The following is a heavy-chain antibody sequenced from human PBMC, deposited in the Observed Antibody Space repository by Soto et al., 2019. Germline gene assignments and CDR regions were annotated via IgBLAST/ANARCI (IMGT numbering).Heavy chain of an antibody. V-gene: IGHV3-23*01. CDR1: GFTFSSYA. CDR3: AKTIVVVPAALSEGGYYFDY. D-gene: IGHD2-2*01. CDR2: ISGSGGST. J-gene: IGHJ4*02. Sequence: GGSLRLSCAASGFTFSSYAMSWVRQAPGKGLEWVSAISGSGGSTYYADSVKGRFTISRDNSKNTLYLQMNSLRAEDTAVYYCAKTIVVVPAALSEGGYYFDYWGQGTLVTVSS.